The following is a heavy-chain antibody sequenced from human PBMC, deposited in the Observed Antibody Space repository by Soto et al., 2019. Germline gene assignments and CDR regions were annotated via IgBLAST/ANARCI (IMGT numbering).Heavy chain of an antibody. CDR2: IIPIFGTA. Sequence: GASVKVSCKASGGTFSSYAISWVRQAPGQGLEWMGGIIPIFGTANYAQKFQGRVTITADESTSTAYMELSSLRSEDTAVYYCARDATDTAMGFVFDYWGQGTLVTVSS. V-gene: IGHV1-69*13. D-gene: IGHD5-18*01. CDR1: GGTFSSYA. CDR3: ARDATDTAMGFVFDY. J-gene: IGHJ4*02.